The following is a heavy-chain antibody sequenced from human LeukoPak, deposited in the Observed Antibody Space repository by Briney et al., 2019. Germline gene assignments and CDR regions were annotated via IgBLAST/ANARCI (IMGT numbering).Heavy chain of an antibody. CDR1: GVSFNSYY. CDR2: IYYSGTT. Sequence: SETLSLTCAVSGVSFNSYYWSWIRQPPGKGLEWIGYIYYSGTTNYNPSLKSRVTILVDTSKSQFSLKLNSVTAADTAVYYCAREGGTGAFDIWGRGTMVTVSS. V-gene: IGHV4-59*01. CDR3: AREGGTGAFDI. D-gene: IGHD2-15*01. J-gene: IGHJ3*02.